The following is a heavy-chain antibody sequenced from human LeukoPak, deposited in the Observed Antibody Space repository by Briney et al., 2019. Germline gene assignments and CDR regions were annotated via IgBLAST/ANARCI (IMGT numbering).Heavy chain of an antibody. Sequence: ASVKVSCKASGYTFTSYAMHWVRQAPGQRLEWMGWINAGNGNTNYSQKFQGRVTITRDTSASTAYMELSSLRSEDTAVYYCARVLYYYDSSGSPGYWGQGTLVTVSS. CDR2: INAGNGNT. D-gene: IGHD3-22*01. CDR3: ARVLYYYDSSGSPGY. J-gene: IGHJ4*02. V-gene: IGHV1-3*01. CDR1: GYTFTSYA.